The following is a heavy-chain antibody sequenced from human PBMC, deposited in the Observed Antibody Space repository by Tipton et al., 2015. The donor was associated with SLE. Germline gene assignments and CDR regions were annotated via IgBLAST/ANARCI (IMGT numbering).Heavy chain of an antibody. CDR1: GFTFNSYS. V-gene: IGHV3-21*06. CDR2: ISSSGVYK. Sequence: SLRLSCAASGFTFNSYSMNWVRHAPGKELEWVASISSSGVYKYHADSVEGRFTISRDDAKNSLYLQMNSLRAEDTAVYYCAKNRGPFDTGGPDFDYWGQGTVVTVSS. J-gene: IGHJ4*02. D-gene: IGHD2-8*02. CDR3: AKNRGPFDTGGPDFDY.